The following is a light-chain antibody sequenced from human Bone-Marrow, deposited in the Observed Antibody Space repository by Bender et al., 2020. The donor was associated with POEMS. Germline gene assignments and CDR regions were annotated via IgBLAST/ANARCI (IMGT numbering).Light chain of an antibody. Sequence: QSALTQPASVSGSPGQSITISCTGSSSDVGAYNYVSWYQQHPGKAPKLMIYDVSARPSGVSNRFSGSKSGSTASLTISGLQAEDEADYYCSSYSISTTLVFGTGTKVTVL. V-gene: IGLV2-14*03. CDR3: SSYSISTTLV. J-gene: IGLJ1*01. CDR1: SSDVGAYNY. CDR2: DVS.